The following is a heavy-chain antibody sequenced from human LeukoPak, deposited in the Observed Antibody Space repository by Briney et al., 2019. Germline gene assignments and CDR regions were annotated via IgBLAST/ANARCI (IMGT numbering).Heavy chain of an antibody. V-gene: IGHV3-30*02. CDR3: AKDRSRQQMWGTIKKWFDP. Sequence: PGRSLRLSCAASGFTFSSYAMHWVRQAPGKGLEWVAFIRYDGSNKYYADSVKGRFTISRDNSKNTLYLQMNSLRTEDTAVYFCAKDRSRQQMWGTIKKWFDPWGQGTLVSVSS. J-gene: IGHJ5*02. D-gene: IGHD5-24*01. CDR1: GFTFSSYA. CDR2: IRYDGSNK.